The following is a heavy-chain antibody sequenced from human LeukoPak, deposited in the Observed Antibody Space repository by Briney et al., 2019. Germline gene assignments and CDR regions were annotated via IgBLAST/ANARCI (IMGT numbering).Heavy chain of an antibody. D-gene: IGHD5-12*01. Sequence: GASVKVSCKASGYTFSSYAISWVRQAPGQGLEWMGGIIPIFGTANYAQKFQGRVTITADESTSTAYMELSSLRSEDTAVYYCARDSKDALVAAARAFDIWGQGTMVTVSS. V-gene: IGHV1-69*13. CDR2: IIPIFGTA. CDR1: GYTFSSYA. CDR3: ARDSKDALVAAARAFDI. J-gene: IGHJ3*02.